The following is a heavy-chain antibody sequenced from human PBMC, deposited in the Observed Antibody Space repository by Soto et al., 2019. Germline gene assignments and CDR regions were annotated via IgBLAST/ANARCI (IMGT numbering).Heavy chain of an antibody. J-gene: IGHJ6*02. CDR3: ARRQSTGWYYGLEV. Sequence: PGEALKISCKTSGYDFPTYWLAWVRQMPGKGLEWMGPIYPGDSKTRYSPSFQGQVTISDDKSISTAYLHWRSLKASDTAMYYCARRQSTGWYYGLEVWGQGTTVTVSS. CDR2: IYPGDSKT. D-gene: IGHD6-19*01. CDR1: GYDFPTYW. V-gene: IGHV5-51*01.